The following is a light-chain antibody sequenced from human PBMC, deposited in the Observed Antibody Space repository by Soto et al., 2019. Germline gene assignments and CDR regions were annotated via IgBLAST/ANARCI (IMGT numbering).Light chain of an antibody. V-gene: IGKV3-11*01. CDR2: DTS. Sequence: EIVMTQSPVTLSMSPGERATLSCRASQSVSRYLAWYQHRPGQAPRLLIYDTSNRATGIPARFSGSGSGTDFTLTISGLEPEDFAVYYCQHRSNWPRTFGQGTKVDIK. CDR1: QSVSRY. J-gene: IGKJ1*01. CDR3: QHRSNWPRT.